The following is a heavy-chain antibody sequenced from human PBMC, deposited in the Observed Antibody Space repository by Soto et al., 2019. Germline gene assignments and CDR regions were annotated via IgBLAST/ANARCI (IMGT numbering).Heavy chain of an antibody. D-gene: IGHD6-25*01. Sequence: SETLSLTCTVSGGSISSGDYYWSWIRQPPGKGLEWIGYIYYSGSTYYNPSLKSRVTISVDTSKNQFSLKLSSVTAADTAVYYCARDLGYRHSQLAYWGQGTLVTVSS. J-gene: IGHJ4*02. CDR1: GGSISSGDYY. CDR3: ARDLGYRHSQLAY. V-gene: IGHV4-30-4*01. CDR2: IYYSGST.